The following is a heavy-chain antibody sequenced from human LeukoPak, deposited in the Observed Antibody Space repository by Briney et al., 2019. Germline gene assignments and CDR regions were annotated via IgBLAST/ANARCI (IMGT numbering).Heavy chain of an antibody. CDR3: ARKPGDRWLDC. V-gene: IGHV3-23*01. D-gene: IGHD5-24*01. CDR2: ISSGAGST. Sequence: GGSLRLSCAASGFTFNNHAMTWVRQTPGKGLEWVSAISSGAGSTYYTDSVKGRFTISRDNSKNTLYLQMNSLRAEDTAVYYCARKPGDRWLDCWGQGTLVTVSS. CDR1: GFTFNNHA. J-gene: IGHJ4*02.